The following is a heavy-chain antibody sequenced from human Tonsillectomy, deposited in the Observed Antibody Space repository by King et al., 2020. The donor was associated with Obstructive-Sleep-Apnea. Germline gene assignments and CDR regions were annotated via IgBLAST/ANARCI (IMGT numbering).Heavy chain of an antibody. CDR2: INGGNGYT. V-gene: IGHV1-3*01. CDR3: ARDPPQWLVETTGEYDAFDI. Sequence: QVHLVPSGAEVKKPGASVKVSCKASGYTFIRYAMHWVRQAPGQRLEWMGWINGGNGYTRYSEKFQGRVTITRDTSASTAYMEMSSLRSDDTAVYYCARDPPQWLVETTGEYDAFDIWGQGTMVTISS. D-gene: IGHD6-19*01. J-gene: IGHJ3*02. CDR1: GYTFIRYA.